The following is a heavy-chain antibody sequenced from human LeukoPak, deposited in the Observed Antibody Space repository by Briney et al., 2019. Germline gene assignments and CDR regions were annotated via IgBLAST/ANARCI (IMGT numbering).Heavy chain of an antibody. V-gene: IGHV4-39*07. CDR3: ARSLPAEARNYGDSGYYFDY. J-gene: IGHJ4*02. CDR2: IYHSGST. Sequence: SETLSLTCTVSGGSISSSSRYWGWIRQPPGKGLEWIGSIYHSGSTYYNPSLKSRVTISVDTSKNQFSLKLSSVTAADTAVYYCARSLPAEARNYGDSGYYFDYWGQGTLVTVSS. CDR1: GGSISSSSRY. D-gene: IGHD4-17*01.